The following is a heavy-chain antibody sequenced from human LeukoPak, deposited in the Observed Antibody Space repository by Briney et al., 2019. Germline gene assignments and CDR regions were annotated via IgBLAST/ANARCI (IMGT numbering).Heavy chain of an antibody. Sequence: GASVKVSCKASGYTFTGYYMHWVRQAPGQGLEWMGWINPNSGGTNYAQKFQGRVTMTRDTSISTAYMELSRLRSDDTAVYYCARDPEQQLVGNNWFDPWGQGTLVTVSS. CDR2: INPNSGGT. J-gene: IGHJ5*02. CDR1: GYTFTGYY. V-gene: IGHV1-2*02. CDR3: ARDPEQQLVGNNWFDP. D-gene: IGHD6-13*01.